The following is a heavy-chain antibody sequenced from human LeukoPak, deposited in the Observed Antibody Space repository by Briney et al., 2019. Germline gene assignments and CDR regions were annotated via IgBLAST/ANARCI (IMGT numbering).Heavy chain of an antibody. V-gene: IGHV1-18*01. Sequence: ASVKVSCKASGYTFTSYGISWVRQAPGQGPEWMGWISAYNGNTNYAQKLQGRATMTTDTSTSTAYMELRSLRSDDTAVYYCARLAPVGWYGGSPGVWGQGTLVTVSS. J-gene: IGHJ4*02. CDR2: ISAYNGNT. CDR1: GYTFTSYG. D-gene: IGHD6-19*01. CDR3: ARLAPVGWYGGSPGV.